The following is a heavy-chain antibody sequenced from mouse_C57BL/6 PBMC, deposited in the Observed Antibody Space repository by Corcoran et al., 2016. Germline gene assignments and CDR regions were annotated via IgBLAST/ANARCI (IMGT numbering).Heavy chain of an antibody. CDR1: GYSITSGYY. CDR2: ITYDGTN. J-gene: IGHJ3*01. V-gene: IGHV3-6*01. Sequence: DVQLQESGPGLVKPSQSLSLTCSVTGYSITSGYYWNWIRQFPDNKLEWMGYITYDGTNNYNPSLKNRISITRDTSKNQFFLKLNSVTTEDTATYYCAREGFYDGYYSAYWGQGTLVTVSA. D-gene: IGHD2-3*01. CDR3: AREGFYDGYYSAY.